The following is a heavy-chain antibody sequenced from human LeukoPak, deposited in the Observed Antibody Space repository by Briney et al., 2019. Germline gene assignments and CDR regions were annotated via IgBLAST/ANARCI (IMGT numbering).Heavy chain of an antibody. CDR1: GFTFSDYW. J-gene: IGHJ4*02. Sequence: PGGSLRLSCAASGFTFSDYWMHWVRQAPGKGLEWVANIKQDGSAKYYVDSVKGRFTISRDNAKNSLYLQMNRLRAEDTAVYYCARRYFDSWGQGTLVTVSS. V-gene: IGHV3-7*03. CDR2: IKQDGSAK. CDR3: ARRYFDS.